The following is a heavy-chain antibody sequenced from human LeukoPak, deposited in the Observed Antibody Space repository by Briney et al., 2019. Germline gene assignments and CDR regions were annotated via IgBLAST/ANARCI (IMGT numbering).Heavy chain of an antibody. CDR3: AKDQGPLRFLEWAYNWFDP. V-gene: IGHV3-23*01. Sequence: RSGGSLRLSCAASGFTFSSYGMSWVRQAPGKGLEWASAISGSGGSTYYADSVKGRFTISRDNSKNTLYLQMNSLRAEDTAVYYCAKDQGPLRFLEWAYNWFDPWGQGTLVTVSS. CDR1: GFTFSSYG. J-gene: IGHJ5*02. D-gene: IGHD3-3*01. CDR2: ISGSGGST.